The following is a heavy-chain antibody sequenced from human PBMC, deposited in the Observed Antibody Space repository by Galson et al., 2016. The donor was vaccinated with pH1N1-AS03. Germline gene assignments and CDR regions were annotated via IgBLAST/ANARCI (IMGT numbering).Heavy chain of an antibody. D-gene: IGHD3-10*01. J-gene: IGHJ6*02. CDR2: INLNDGVT. CDR1: GYIFSNYY. Sequence: SVKVSCKASGYIFSNYYMNWVRQAPGQGLEWMAWINLNDGVTNYAQKFHGRVTMSRDTSISTAYMELSRLGSDDTAVYYCARRLKSMLRGVIDNYYGMEVWGRGTTVTVSS. V-gene: IGHV1-2*02. CDR3: ARRLKSMLRGVIDNYYGMEV.